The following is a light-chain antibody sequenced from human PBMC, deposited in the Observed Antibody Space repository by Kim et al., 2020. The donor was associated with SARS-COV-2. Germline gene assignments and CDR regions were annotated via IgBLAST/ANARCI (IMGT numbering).Light chain of an antibody. CDR1: HYIASW. CDR3: QQYYDLSRT. Sequence: DIQMTQSPSTLSASVGDRVTITCRASHYIASWLAWYQQKPGKAPKVLITKASSLESGVPSRFSGSESGTEFTLTITSLQPDDFATYYCQQYYDLSRTFVQGTKVDIK. J-gene: IGKJ1*01. CDR2: KAS. V-gene: IGKV1-5*03.